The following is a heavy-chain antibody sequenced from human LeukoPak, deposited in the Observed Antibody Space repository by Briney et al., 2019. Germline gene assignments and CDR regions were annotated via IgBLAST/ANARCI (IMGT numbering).Heavy chain of an antibody. J-gene: IGHJ4*02. Sequence: SDTLSLTCTVSVRFINSYYWTCIRHPPGKGREWIEYIYYSGSTNYIPSLKSRVTRSVDSSTNQLSLKVSSVTAADTAVYYCARGVSQGRGFGTVDYWGQGTLVTVSS. CDR2: IYYSGST. V-gene: IGHV4-59*07. CDR3: ARGVSQGRGFGTVDY. CDR1: VRFINSYY. D-gene: IGHD1-1*01.